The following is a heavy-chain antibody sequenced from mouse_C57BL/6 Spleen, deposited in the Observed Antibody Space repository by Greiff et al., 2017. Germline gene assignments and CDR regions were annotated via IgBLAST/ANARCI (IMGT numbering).Heavy chain of an antibody. J-gene: IGHJ2*01. V-gene: IGHV1-64*01. CDR3: ARRDGYSSFDY. CDR1: GYTFTSYW. D-gene: IGHD2-3*01. CDR2: IHPNSGST. Sequence: QVQLQQPGAELVKPGASVKLSCKASGYTFTSYWMHWVKQRPGQGLEWIGMIHPNSGSTNYNEKFKSKATLTVDKSSSTAYMQLSSLTSEDSAVYYCARRDGYSSFDYWGQGTTLTVSS.